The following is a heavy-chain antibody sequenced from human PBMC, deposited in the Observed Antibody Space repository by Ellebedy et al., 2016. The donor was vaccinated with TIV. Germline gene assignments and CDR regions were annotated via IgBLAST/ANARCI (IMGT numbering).Heavy chain of an antibody. CDR3: ARQQDDYVWGSYRLFDY. V-gene: IGHV5-51*01. D-gene: IGHD3-16*02. Sequence: PGGSLRLSCKGSGYRFSNYWIGWVRQMPGKGLEWMGVIYPGDSDTRYSPSFQGQVTISADKSISTAYLQWSSLKAPDTAMYYCARQQDDYVWGSYRLFDYWGQGTLVTVSS. CDR2: IYPGDSDT. CDR1: GYRFSNYW. J-gene: IGHJ4*02.